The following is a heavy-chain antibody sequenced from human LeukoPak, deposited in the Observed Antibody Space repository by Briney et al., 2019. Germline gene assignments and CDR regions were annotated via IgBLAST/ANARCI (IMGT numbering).Heavy chain of an antibody. CDR2: INDSGRT. Sequence: PSETLSLTCVVSNFSITSGFYWGWIRQPPGKGLEWIGEINDSGRTNYNPSLMSRVTVSVDTSKKQFSLRLTSVTATDTAVYYCARRWNYGRNYYIDVWGKGATVSVSS. D-gene: IGHD1-7*01. J-gene: IGHJ6*03. CDR1: NFSITSGFY. CDR3: ARRWNYGRNYYIDV. V-gene: IGHV4-38-2*01.